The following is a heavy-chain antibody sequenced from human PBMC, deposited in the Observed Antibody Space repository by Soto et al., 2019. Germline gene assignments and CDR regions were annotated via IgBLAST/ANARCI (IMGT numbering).Heavy chain of an antibody. CDR2: IIPMLGMS. CDR3: ATNYGSGSTHFDY. CDR1: GDTFNFYT. Sequence: QVQLVQSGAEVKKPGSPVRVSCTASGDTFNFYTISWVRQVPGQGPEWMGRIIPMLGMSNYAQKFQGRVTIIADKFTSTVYMNLSGLTSEDTAVYYCATNYGSGSTHFDYWGQGTLVTVSS. V-gene: IGHV1-69*02. D-gene: IGHD3-10*01. J-gene: IGHJ4*02.